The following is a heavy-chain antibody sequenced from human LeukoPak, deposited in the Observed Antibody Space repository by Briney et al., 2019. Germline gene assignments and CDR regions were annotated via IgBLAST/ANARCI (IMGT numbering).Heavy chain of an antibody. CDR1: GDSISSSY. CDR2: IYYTGST. J-gene: IGHJ3*01. CDR3: SRGRAAAFDV. V-gene: IGHV4-59*01. D-gene: IGHD5-12*01. Sequence: SETLSLTCTVSGDSISSSYWNWIRQPPGKGLEWIGYIYYTGSTNYNPFLRSRVTISVDTSKNQVSLMLSSVTAADTAVYYCSRGRAAAFDVWGQGTMVTVSS.